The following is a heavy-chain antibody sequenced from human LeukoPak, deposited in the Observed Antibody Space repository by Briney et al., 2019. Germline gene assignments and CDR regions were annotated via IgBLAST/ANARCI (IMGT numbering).Heavy chain of an antibody. V-gene: IGHV3-23*01. Sequence: GGSLRLSCAASGFTFSRYAMSWVRQAPGKGLEWVSAISGSGGSTYYADSVKGRFTISRDNSKNTLYLQMNSLRAEDTAVYYCAKVKLLYYYDSSGYHFDYWGQGTLVTVSS. D-gene: IGHD3-22*01. CDR2: ISGSGGST. CDR1: GFTFSRYA. CDR3: AKVKLLYYYDSSGYHFDY. J-gene: IGHJ4*02.